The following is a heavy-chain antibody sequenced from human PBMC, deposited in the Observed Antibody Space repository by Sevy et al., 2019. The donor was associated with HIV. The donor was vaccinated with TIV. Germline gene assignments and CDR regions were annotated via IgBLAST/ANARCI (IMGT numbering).Heavy chain of an antibody. Sequence: GGSLRLSCAASGFTFNTHVMNWVRQAPGKGLEWVSSISGFGNTYYADSVRGRFTISRDKAKNTLYLQMNSLRADDTAVYYRAKVLNPALESMMEVTVRSLKGFDVWGQGTMVTVSS. CDR2: ISGFGNT. V-gene: IGHV3-23*01. CDR3: AKVLNPALESMMEVTVRSLKGFDV. J-gene: IGHJ3*01. D-gene: IGHD3-22*01. CDR1: GFTFNTHV.